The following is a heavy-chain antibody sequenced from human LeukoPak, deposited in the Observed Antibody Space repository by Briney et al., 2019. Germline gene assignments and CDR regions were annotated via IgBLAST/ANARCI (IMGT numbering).Heavy chain of an antibody. J-gene: IGHJ4*02. D-gene: IGHD1-26*01. CDR1: GYSFTTYW. V-gene: IGHV5-51*01. CDR3: AIRYSGSYNDY. CDR2: IYPADSDT. Sequence: GESLKISCKGSGYSFTTYWIGWVRQMPGKGLEWMGIIYPADSDTKCSPSFQGHVTISADKSISTAYLQWSSLKASDTAMYYCAIRYSGSYNDYWGQGTLVTVSS.